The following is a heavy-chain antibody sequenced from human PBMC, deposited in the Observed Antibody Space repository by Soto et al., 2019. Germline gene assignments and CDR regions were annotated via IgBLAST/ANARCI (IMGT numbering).Heavy chain of an antibody. CDR2: INAGNGNT. D-gene: IGHD3-3*01. V-gene: IGHV1-3*01. CDR1: GYTFTSYA. J-gene: IGHJ4*02. Sequence: ASVKVSCKASGYTFTSYAMHWVRQAPGQRLEWMGWINAGNGNTKYSQKFQGRVTITRDTSASTAYMELSSLRSEDTAVYYCAREFGDNDFWSVYYTVYFAYGGKGPWVPVPS. CDR3: AREFGDNDFWSVYYTVYFAY.